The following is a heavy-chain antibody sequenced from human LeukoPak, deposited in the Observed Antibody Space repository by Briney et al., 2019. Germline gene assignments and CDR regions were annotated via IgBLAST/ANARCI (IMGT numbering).Heavy chain of an antibody. Sequence: SVKVSCKASGGTFSSYAISWVRQAPGQGLEWMGGIIPIFGTANYAQKFQGRVTITADESTSTAYMELSSLRSEDTAVYYCARGTAGDGYNYYYYGIDVWGQGTLVTVSS. V-gene: IGHV1-69*13. CDR3: ARGTAGDGYNYYYYGIDV. J-gene: IGHJ6*02. CDR1: GGTFSSYA. CDR2: IIPIFGTA. D-gene: IGHD5-24*01.